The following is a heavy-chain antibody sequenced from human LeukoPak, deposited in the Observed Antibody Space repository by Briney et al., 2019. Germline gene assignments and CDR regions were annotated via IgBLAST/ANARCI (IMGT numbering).Heavy chain of an antibody. V-gene: IGHV1-69*13. D-gene: IGHD1-26*01. CDR3: AGPPGATSFDY. CDR2: IIPIFGTA. Sequence: SVKVSCKASGYTFTSYDINWVRQATGQGLEWMGGIIPIFGTANYAQKFQGRVTITADESTSTAYMELSSLRSEDTAVYYCAGPPGATSFDYWGQGTLVTVSS. J-gene: IGHJ4*02. CDR1: GYTFTSYD.